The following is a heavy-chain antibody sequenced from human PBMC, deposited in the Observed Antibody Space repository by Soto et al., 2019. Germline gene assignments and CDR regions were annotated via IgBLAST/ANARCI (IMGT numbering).Heavy chain of an antibody. CDR1: DDSINSDKYY. CDR3: ARLEGLATISYYFDF. CDR2: IYYRGNA. Sequence: QLQLQESGPGLVKPSETLSLTCSVSDDSINSDKYYWGWIRQPPGKALEWIGSIYYRGNAYYNPSLQTRATISLDKSKSQFSLKLNSVTAADSAVYFCARLEGLATISYYFDFWGPGALVTVSS. V-gene: IGHV4-39*01. D-gene: IGHD3-9*01. J-gene: IGHJ4*02.